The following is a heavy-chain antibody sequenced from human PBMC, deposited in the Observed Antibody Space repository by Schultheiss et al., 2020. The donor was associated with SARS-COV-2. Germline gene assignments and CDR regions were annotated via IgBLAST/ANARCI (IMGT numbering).Heavy chain of an antibody. CDR2: INHSGST. V-gene: IGHV4-34*01. J-gene: IGHJ3*02. CDR3: ARVSDAFDI. CDR1: GGSISSYY. Sequence: SETLSLTCTVSGGSISSYYWSWIRQPPGKGLEWIGEINHSGSTNYNPSLKSRVTISVDTSKNQFSLKLSSVTAADTAVYYCARVSDAFDIWGQGTMVTVSS.